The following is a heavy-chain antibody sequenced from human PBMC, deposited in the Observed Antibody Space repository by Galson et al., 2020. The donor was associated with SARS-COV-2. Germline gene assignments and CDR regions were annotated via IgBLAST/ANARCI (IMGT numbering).Heavy chain of an antibody. J-gene: IGHJ4*02. D-gene: IGHD3-10*01. V-gene: IGHV3-64*01. CDR1: GFSFSSYT. CDR3: TRALWFGELLSPIDY. CDR2: ITSDGSNT. Sequence: GESLKISCAASGFSFSSYTMHWVRRAPGKGLESVSVITSDGSNTYYANSMKGRFTVSRDNSKNTLYLQMNSLRAEDMAVYYCTRALWFGELLSPIDYWGQGTLVTVSS.